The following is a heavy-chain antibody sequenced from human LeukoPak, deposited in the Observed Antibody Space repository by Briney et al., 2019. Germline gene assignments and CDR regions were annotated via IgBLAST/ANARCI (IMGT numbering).Heavy chain of an antibody. CDR1: GFPFGTFW. Sequence: GGSLRLSCEASGFPFGTFWMSWVRQAPGKGLEWVANINQGGSQKNYVDSVKGRFTISRDNSKNTLYLQMNSLRAEDTAVYYCAXDPLEMATMGFDYWGQGTLVTVSS. CDR2: INQGGSQK. CDR3: AXDPLEMATMGFDY. D-gene: IGHD5-24*01. V-gene: IGHV3-7*01. J-gene: IGHJ4*02.